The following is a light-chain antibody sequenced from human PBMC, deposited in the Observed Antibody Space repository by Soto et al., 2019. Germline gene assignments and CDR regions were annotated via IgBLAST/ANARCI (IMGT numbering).Light chain of an antibody. V-gene: IGLV2-14*01. CDR3: SSYTSSSSSTVYV. J-gene: IGLJ1*01. CDR1: SSDVGGYNY. CDR2: EVS. Sequence: QSALTQPASVSGSPGQSITISCTGTSSDVGGYNYVSWYQQHPGKAPKLMIYEVSNRPSGVSHRFSGSKSGNTASLTISGLQAEDEADYYCSSYTSSSSSTVYVFGTGTKLTVL.